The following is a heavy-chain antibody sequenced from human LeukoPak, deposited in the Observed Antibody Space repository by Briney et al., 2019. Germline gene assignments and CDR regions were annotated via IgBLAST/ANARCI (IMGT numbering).Heavy chain of an antibody. CDR3: AKELDSSGYFDY. D-gene: IGHD3-22*01. CDR2: IYSAGTT. CDR1: GSTVSKNY. V-gene: IGHV3-53*01. Sequence: GGSLRLSCAAPGSTVSKNYMSWVRQAPGKGLEWVSVIYSAGTTYYADSVKGRFTISRDHSKNTLYLQMNSVRAEDTAVYYCAKELDSSGYFDYWGQGTLVTVSS. J-gene: IGHJ4*02.